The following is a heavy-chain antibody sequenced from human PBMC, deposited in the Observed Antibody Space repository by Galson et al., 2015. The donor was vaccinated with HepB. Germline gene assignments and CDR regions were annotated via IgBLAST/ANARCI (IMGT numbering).Heavy chain of an antibody. V-gene: IGHV1-69*13. J-gene: IGHJ6*02. D-gene: IGHD6-13*01. CDR2: IIPIFGTA. CDR1: GGTFSSYA. CDR3: ARDRKQQLVLGPPNYYYYGMDV. Sequence: SVKVSCKASGGTFSSYAISWVRQAPGQGLEWMGGIIPIFGTANYEQKFQGRVTITADESTSTAYMELSSLRSEDTAVYYCARDRKQQLVLGPPNYYYYGMDVWGQGTTVTVSS.